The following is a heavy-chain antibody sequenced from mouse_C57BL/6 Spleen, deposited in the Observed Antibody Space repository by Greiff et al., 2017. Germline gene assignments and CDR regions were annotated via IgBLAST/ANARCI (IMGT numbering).Heavy chain of an antibody. D-gene: IGHD3-3*01. CDR2: IYPSDSET. Sequence: QVQLQQPGAELVRPGSSVKLSCKASGYTFTSYWMDWVKQRPGQGLEWIGNIYPSDSETHYNQKFKDKATLTVYKSSSTAYMQLSSLTSEDSAVYYCARGTYYFDYWGQGTTLTVSS. V-gene: IGHV1-61*01. CDR3: ARGTYYFDY. CDR1: GYTFTSYW. J-gene: IGHJ2*01.